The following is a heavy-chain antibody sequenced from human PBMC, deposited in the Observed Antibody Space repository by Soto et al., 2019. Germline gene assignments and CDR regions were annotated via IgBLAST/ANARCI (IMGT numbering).Heavy chain of an antibody. J-gene: IGHJ4*02. V-gene: IGHV4-38-2*01. Sequence: PSETLSLTCAVSGYSISSGYYWGWIRQPPGKGLEWIGSIYHSGSTYYNPSLKSRVTISVDTSKNQFSLKLSSVTAADTAVYYCARGYSYGPLYYFDYWGQGTLVTVS. CDR3: ARGYSYGPLYYFDY. D-gene: IGHD5-18*01. CDR1: GYSISSGYY. CDR2: IYHSGST.